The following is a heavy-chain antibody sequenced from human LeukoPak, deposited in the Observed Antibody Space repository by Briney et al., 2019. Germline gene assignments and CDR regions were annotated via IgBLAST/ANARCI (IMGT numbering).Heavy chain of an antibody. Sequence: ASVNVSCTASGYTFSNYDISWVRQATGQRLEWMGWMSPHSGETNYGKKFQGRVSITRDTSLSTAYMELSGLRSEDTAVYYCARAIMLFGVIIPWYFDSWGQGTLVTVSS. D-gene: IGHD3-3*01. CDR1: GYTFSNYD. CDR3: ARAIMLFGVIIPWYFDS. CDR2: MSPHSGET. J-gene: IGHJ4*02. V-gene: IGHV1-8*03.